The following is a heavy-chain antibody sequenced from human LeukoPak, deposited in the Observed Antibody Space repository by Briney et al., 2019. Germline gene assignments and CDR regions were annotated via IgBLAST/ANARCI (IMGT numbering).Heavy chain of an antibody. D-gene: IGHD5-12*01. V-gene: IGHV3-74*01. CDR1: GFTFSIYW. Sequence: GGSQRLSCAASGFTFSIYWMHWVRQAPGKGRVWVSHINSDGSSTSYADSVKGRFTISRDNAKNTLYLQMNSLRAEDTAVYYCARDVGYNIDQWGQGTLVTVSS. CDR2: INSDGSST. CDR3: ARDVGYNIDQ. J-gene: IGHJ4*02.